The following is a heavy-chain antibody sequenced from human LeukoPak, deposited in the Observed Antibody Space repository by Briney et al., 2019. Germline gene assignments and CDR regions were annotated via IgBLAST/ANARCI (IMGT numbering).Heavy chain of an antibody. J-gene: IGHJ4*02. CDR3: AKIGGVYYYDSSGLDYFDY. CDR2: ISGSGGST. D-gene: IGHD3-22*01. V-gene: IGHV3-23*01. Sequence: GGSLRLSCAASGFTFSSYAMRWVRQAPGKGLECVSGISGSGGSTYYADSVKGRFTISRDNSKNTLYLQMNSLRAEDTAVYYCAKIGGVYYYDSSGLDYFDYWGQGTLVTVSS. CDR1: GFTFSSYA.